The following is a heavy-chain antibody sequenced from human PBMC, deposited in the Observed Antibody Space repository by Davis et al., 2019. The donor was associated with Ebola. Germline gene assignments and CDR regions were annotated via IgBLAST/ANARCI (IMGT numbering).Heavy chain of an antibody. J-gene: IGHJ6*03. CDR1: GFTFSSYG. D-gene: IGHD2-2*01. V-gene: IGHV3-33*01. CDR3: ARGSRVVPGYYYMDV. Sequence: PGGSLRLSCAASGFTFSSYGMHWVRQAPGKGLEWVAVIWYDGSNKYYADSVKGRFTISRDNSKNTLYLQMNSLRAEDTAVYYCARGSRVVPGYYYMDVWGKGTTVTVSS. CDR2: IWYDGSNK.